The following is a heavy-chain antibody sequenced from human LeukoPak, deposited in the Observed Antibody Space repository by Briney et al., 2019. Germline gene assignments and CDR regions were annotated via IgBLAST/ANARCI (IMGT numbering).Heavy chain of an antibody. D-gene: IGHD2-15*01. CDR2: IYPGDSDT. J-gene: IGHJ3*02. CDR3: ARHCRPADPLDAFDI. V-gene: IGHV5-51*01. Sequence: GESLKISRKGSGYSFTSYWIGWVRQIPGKGLEWMGIIYPGDSDTRYSPSFQGQVTISVDKSISTAFLQWSSLKASDTAMYYCARHCRPADPLDAFDIWGQGTMVTVSS. CDR1: GYSFTSYW.